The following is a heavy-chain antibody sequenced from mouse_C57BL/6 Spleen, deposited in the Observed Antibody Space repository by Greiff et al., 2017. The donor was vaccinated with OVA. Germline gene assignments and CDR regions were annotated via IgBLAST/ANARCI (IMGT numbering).Heavy chain of an antibody. CDR3: ARTPVVGRYFDY. J-gene: IGHJ2*01. CDR1: GFSLTSYG. D-gene: IGHD1-1*01. CDR2: IWSGGST. Sequence: QVQLKESGPGLVQPSQSLSITCTVSGFSLTSYGVHWVRQSPGKGLEWLGVIWSGGSTDSNAAFISRLSISKDNSKSQVFFKMNSRQADDTAIYYCARTPVVGRYFDYWGQGTTLTVSS. V-gene: IGHV2-2*01.